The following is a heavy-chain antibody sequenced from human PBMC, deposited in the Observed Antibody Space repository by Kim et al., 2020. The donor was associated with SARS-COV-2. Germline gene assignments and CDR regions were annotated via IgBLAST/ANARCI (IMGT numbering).Heavy chain of an antibody. V-gene: IGHV1-69*01. J-gene: IGHJ4*02. CDR3: ARESHLYSSSWYN. D-gene: IGHD6-13*01. Sequence: AQKCQGRVTITADESTSTAYMELSSLRSEDTAVYYCARESHLYSSSWYNWGQGTLVTVSS.